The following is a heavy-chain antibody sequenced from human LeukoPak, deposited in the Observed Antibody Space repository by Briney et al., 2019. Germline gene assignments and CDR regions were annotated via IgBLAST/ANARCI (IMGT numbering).Heavy chain of an antibody. J-gene: IGHJ6*02. CDR2: IYSGGST. CDR3: ARDPVTIFGVVIYYYGMDV. V-gene: IGHV3-53*01. CDR1: GFAVTSNY. Sequence: GGSLRLSCAASGFAVTSNYITWVRQAPGKGLEWVSVIYSGGSTSYADSVKGRFTISRDNSKNTLYLQMNSLRAEDTAVYYCARDPVTIFGVVIYYYGMDVWGQGTTVTVSS. D-gene: IGHD3-3*01.